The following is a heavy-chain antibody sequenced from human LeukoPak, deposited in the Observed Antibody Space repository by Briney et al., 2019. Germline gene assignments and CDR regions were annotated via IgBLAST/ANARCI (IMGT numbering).Heavy chain of an antibody. CDR1: GFTFSSYA. D-gene: IGHD3-10*01. Sequence: PGGSLRLSCAASGFTFSSYAMHWVRQAPGKGLEWVAVISYDGSNKYYADSVKGRFTISRDNSKNTLYLQMNSLRAEDTAVYYCARDYYGSSSFDYWGQGALVTVSS. J-gene: IGHJ4*02. V-gene: IGHV3-30-3*01. CDR3: ARDYYGSSSFDY. CDR2: ISYDGSNK.